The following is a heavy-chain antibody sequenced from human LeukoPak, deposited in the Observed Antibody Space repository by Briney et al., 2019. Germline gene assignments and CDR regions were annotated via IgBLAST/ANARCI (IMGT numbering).Heavy chain of an antibody. J-gene: IGHJ4*02. CDR1: GFTFSSYS. V-gene: IGHV3-21*01. D-gene: IGHD3-3*01. CDR2: ISSSSSYI. CDR3: ARGRQYYDFWSGSPSSPGYFDY. Sequence: PGGSLRLSCAASGFTFSSYSMNWVRQAPGKGLEWVSSISSSSSYIYYADSVKGRFTISRDNAKNSLYLQMNSLRAEDTAMYYCARGRQYYDFWSGSPSSPGYFDYWGQGTLVTVSS.